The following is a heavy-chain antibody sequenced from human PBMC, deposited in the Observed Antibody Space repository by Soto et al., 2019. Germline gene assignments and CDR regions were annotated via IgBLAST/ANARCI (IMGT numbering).Heavy chain of an antibody. J-gene: IGHJ5*02. CDR1: GYTFTNYG. V-gene: IGHV1-18*01. Sequence: QVQLVQSGGEVKKPGASVKVSCKASGYTFTNYGISWVRQAPGQGLEWMGWINVYNGNTKYAQKVQGRVTMTTDTSTSTAYMDVRSLRSDDTAVYYCARGVGSGSYYNQYNWFDPWGQGTLVTVSS. CDR3: ARGVGSGSYYNQYNWFDP. CDR2: INVYNGNT. D-gene: IGHD3-10*01.